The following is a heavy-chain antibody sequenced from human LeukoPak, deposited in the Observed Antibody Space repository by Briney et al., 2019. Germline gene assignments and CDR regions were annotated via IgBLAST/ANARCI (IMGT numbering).Heavy chain of an antibody. V-gene: IGHV3-30*03. J-gene: IGHJ6*03. CDR1: GFTFSSYS. Sequence: PGGSLRLSCAASGFTFSSYSMNWVRQAPGKGLEWVAVISYDGSNKYYADSVKGRFTISRDNSKNTLYLQMNSLRAEDTAVYYCARLHYGGNYGYYYYYMDVWGKGTTVTISS. CDR3: ARLHYGGNYGYYYYYMDV. CDR2: ISYDGSNK. D-gene: IGHD4-23*01.